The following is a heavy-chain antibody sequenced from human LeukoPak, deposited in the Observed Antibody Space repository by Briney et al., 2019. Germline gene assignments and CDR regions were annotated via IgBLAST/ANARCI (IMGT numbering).Heavy chain of an antibody. V-gene: IGHV4-30-2*01. D-gene: IGHD6-19*01. J-gene: IGHJ6*03. CDR3: ARLADYYYYYYMDV. CDR1: GGSISSGGYS. CDR2: IYHSGST. Sequence: SQTLSLTCAVSGGSISSGGYSWSWIRQPPGKGLEWIGYIYHSGSTKYNPSLKSRVTISVDTSKKQFSLKLTSVTAADTAVYYCARLADYYYYYYMDVWGKGTTVTVSS.